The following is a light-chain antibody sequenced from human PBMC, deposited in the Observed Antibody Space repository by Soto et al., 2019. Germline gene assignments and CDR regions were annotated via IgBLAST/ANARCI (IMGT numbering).Light chain of an antibody. CDR3: LPHNTCPRT. CDR2: AAS. J-gene: IGKJ1*01. V-gene: IGKV1-17*01. CDR1: QGIRID. Sequence: DIQMTQSPSSLSASVGDRVTITCRASQGIRIDLAWYQQKPGKAPKRLIYAASSLQGGVPSRFSGSGSGTEFTLTISSPQPEDCAPYYGLPHNTCPRTFGQATRVEIK.